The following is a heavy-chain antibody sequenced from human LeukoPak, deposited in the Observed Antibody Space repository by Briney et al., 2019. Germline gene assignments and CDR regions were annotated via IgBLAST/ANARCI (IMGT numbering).Heavy chain of an antibody. CDR3: ARDQLELPTGFDY. CDR1: GYTFTSYY. CDR2: INPSGGST. J-gene: IGHJ4*02. Sequence: GASVKVSRKASGYTFTSYYMHWVRQAPGQGLEWMGIINPSGGSTSYAQKFQGRVTITADKSTSTAYMELSSLRSEDTAVYYCARDQLELPTGFDYWGQGTLVTVSS. V-gene: IGHV1-46*01. D-gene: IGHD1-7*01.